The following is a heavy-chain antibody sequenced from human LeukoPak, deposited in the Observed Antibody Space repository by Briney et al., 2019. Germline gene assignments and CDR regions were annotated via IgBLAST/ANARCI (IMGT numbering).Heavy chain of an antibody. Sequence: PSETLSLTCTVSGGSISSYYWSWIRQPPGKGLEWIGYIYYSGSTNYNPSLKSRVTISVDTSKNQFCLKLSSVTAADTAVYYCARMRYYYYGMDVWGQGTTVTVSS. CDR3: ARMRYYYYGMDV. CDR1: GGSISSYY. V-gene: IGHV4-59*01. J-gene: IGHJ6*02. CDR2: IYYSGST.